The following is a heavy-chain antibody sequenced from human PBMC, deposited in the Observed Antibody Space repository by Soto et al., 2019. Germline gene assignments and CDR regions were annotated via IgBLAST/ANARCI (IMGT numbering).Heavy chain of an antibody. CDR1: GFTFSSYA. J-gene: IGHJ3*02. Sequence: GGSLRLSCAASGFTFSSYAMSWVRQAPGKGLEWVSAISGSGGSTYYADSVKGRFTISRDNSKNTLYLQMNSLRAEDTAVYYCAKLTSMGTDDHDAFDIWGQGTMVTVSS. V-gene: IGHV3-23*01. CDR2: ISGSGGST. D-gene: IGHD7-27*01. CDR3: AKLTSMGTDDHDAFDI.